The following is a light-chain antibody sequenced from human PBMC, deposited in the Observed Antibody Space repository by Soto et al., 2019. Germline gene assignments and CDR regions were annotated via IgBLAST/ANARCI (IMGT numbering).Light chain of an antibody. Sequence: QSALTQPRSVSGSPGQSVTISCTGTNSDDGGYSYISWFQQHPGKAPNLMINDVSKRPSGVPYRFSGSKTGNTASLTISGLQAEDEADYYCCSYAGSYTLYVFGTGTKVTVL. CDR3: CSYAGSYTLYV. J-gene: IGLJ1*01. V-gene: IGLV2-11*01. CDR1: NSDDGGYSY. CDR2: DVS.